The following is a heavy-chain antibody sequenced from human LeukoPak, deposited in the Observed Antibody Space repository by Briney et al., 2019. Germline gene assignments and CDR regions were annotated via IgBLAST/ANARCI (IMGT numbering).Heavy chain of an antibody. Sequence: ASVKVSCKASGYTFTSYAMHWVRQAPGQRLEWMGWINAGNGNTKYSQKFQGRVTITRDTSASTAYMELSSLRSEDTAVYYCARVHGSGSYHYYWGQGTLVTVSS. CDR3: ARVHGSGSYHYY. D-gene: IGHD3-10*01. J-gene: IGHJ4*02. CDR1: GYTFTSYA. CDR2: INAGNGNT. V-gene: IGHV1-3*01.